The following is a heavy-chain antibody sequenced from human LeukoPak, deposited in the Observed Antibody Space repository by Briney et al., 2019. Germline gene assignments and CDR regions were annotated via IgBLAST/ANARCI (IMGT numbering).Heavy chain of an antibody. Sequence: PGGSLRLSCAASGFTFSSYWMSWVRQAPGKGLEWVANIKQDGSEKYYVDSVKGRFTISRDNAKNSLYLQMNSLRAEDTAVYYCARNQGNPVFGVVLGAFDNLGQGTMVTVSS. CDR2: IKQDGSEK. CDR1: GFTFSSYW. D-gene: IGHD3-3*01. V-gene: IGHV3-7*01. J-gene: IGHJ3*02. CDR3: ARNQGNPVFGVVLGAFDN.